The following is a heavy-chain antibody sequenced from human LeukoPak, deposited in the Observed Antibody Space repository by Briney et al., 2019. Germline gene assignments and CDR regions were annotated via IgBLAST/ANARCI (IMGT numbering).Heavy chain of an antibody. Sequence: ASVKVSCKASGYTFTNHTLHWVRQAPGQRLEWMGWINAGNGHTRDSQKFQGRVTITGDTSASTAYMELSSLRSEDTAVYYCARAGYCSGGSCYTFDYWGQGTLVTVSS. D-gene: IGHD2-15*01. V-gene: IGHV1-3*01. J-gene: IGHJ4*02. CDR3: ARAGYCSGGSCYTFDY. CDR2: INAGNGHT. CDR1: GYTFTNHT.